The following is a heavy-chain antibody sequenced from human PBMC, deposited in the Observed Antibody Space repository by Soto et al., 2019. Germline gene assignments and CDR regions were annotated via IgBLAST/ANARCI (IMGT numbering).Heavy chain of an antibody. CDR3: VRATYNSRRAEY. D-gene: IGHD6-13*01. Sequence: EVQLVESGGGLVQPGGSLRLSCAASGFTFSSYWMHWVRQAPGKGLVWVSRINSDESSTSYEDSVKGRFTISRDNAKNTLYLQMNSLRAEDTAGYYCVRATYNSRRAEYWGQGTLVTVSS. CDR1: GFTFSSYW. CDR2: INSDESST. J-gene: IGHJ4*02. V-gene: IGHV3-74*01.